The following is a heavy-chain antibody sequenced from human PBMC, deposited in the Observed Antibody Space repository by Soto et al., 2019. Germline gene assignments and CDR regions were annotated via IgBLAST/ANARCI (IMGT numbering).Heavy chain of an antibody. CDR3: VKEAAVKAAHHFDS. CDR1: GFTFSNYG. D-gene: IGHD2-15*01. Sequence: QVQLVESGGGIVQPGNSLRLSCAASGFTFSNYGMQWFRQAPDKGLEWVAVVSWDGEAEYYADSVKGRFTISRDNSGDPMSLQMNSRRPEGTAVNIWVKEAAVKAAHHFDSGGQGTLVSVST. V-gene: IGHV3-30*18. J-gene: IGHJ4*02. CDR2: VSWDGEAE.